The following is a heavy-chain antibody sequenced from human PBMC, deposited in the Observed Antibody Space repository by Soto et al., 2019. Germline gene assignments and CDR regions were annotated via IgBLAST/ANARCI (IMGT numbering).Heavy chain of an antibody. V-gene: IGHV3-33*01. J-gene: IGHJ6*02. CDR1: GFTFSSYG. D-gene: IGHD2-15*01. Sequence: QVQLVESGGGVVQPGRSLRLSCAASGFTFSSYGMHWVRQAPGKGLEWVAVIWYDGSNKYYADSVKGRFTISRDNSKNTLYLQMNSLGAEDTAVYYCARDGDIVVVVAATGHYYGMDVWGQGTTVTVSS. CDR2: IWYDGSNK. CDR3: ARDGDIVVVVAATGHYYGMDV.